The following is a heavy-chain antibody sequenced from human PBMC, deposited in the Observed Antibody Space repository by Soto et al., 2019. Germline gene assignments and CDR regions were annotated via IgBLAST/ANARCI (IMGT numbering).Heavy chain of an antibody. V-gene: IGHV3-48*02. D-gene: IGHD3-10*01. CDR1: GFTFSSYS. CDR3: ARVLLWFGEYRGPSDY. CDR2: ISSSSTI. Sequence: PGGSLRLSCAASGFTFSSYSMNWVRQAPGKGLEWVSYISSSSTIYYADSVKGRFTISRDNAKNSLYLQMNSLRDEDTAVYYCARVLLWFGEYRGPSDYWGQGTLVTVSS. J-gene: IGHJ4*02.